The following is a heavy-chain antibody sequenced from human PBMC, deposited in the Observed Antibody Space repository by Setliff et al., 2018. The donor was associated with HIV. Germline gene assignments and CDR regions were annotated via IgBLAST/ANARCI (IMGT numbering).Heavy chain of an antibody. CDR2: VYSSGST. V-gene: IGHV4-61*10. CDR1: GGSISSGSYY. D-gene: IGHD2-21*01. J-gene: IGHJ4*02. CDR3: ARSTQIQLWPHDFDN. Sequence: PSETLSLTCTVSGGSISSGSYYWSWIRQPAGKGLEWIGYVYSSGSTNYNPSLKSRVTMSADTSKNQFYLNLRFVTAADTAMYYCARSTQIQLWPHDFDNWGQGALVTVSS.